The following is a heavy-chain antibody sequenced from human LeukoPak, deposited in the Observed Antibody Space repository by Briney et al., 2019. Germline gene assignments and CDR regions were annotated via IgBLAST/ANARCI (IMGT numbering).Heavy chain of an antibody. J-gene: IGHJ3*02. CDR1: GYTLTELS. Sequence: ASVKVSCKVSGYTLTELSMHWVRQAPGKGLEWMGGFDPEDGETIYAQKFQGRVTMTEDTSTDTAYMELRSLRSDDTAVYYCASTYCGGDCYLTDAFDIWGQGTMVTVSS. CDR2: FDPEDGET. CDR3: ASTYCGGDCYLTDAFDI. V-gene: IGHV1-24*01. D-gene: IGHD2-21*01.